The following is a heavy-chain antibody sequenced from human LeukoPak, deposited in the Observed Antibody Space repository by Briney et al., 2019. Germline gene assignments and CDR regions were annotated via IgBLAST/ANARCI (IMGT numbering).Heavy chain of an antibody. Sequence: PSGTLSLTCAVSGGSISSSNWWSWVRQPPGKGLEWIGEINHSGSTNYTPSLKSRVTISVDTSKNQFSLKLSSVTAADTAVYYCARLHLVSSGWYPMADSWGQGTLVTVSS. D-gene: IGHD6-19*01. CDR1: GGSISSSNW. V-gene: IGHV4-4*02. J-gene: IGHJ4*02. CDR2: INHSGST. CDR3: ARLHLVSSGWYPMADS.